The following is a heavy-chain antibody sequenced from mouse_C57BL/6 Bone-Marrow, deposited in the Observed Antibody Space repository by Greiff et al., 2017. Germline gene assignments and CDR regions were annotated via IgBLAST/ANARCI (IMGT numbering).Heavy chain of an antibody. J-gene: IGHJ3*01. Sequence: QVQLLQSGPELVKPGASVKISCKASGYTFTDYYINWVQQRPGKGLEWIGRIFPGSGSTYYTEKFKGKATLTVDKSNSTAYMLLSSLTSEDSAVDVCARRALAYWGQGTLVTVSA. D-gene: IGHD3-1*01. V-gene: IGHV1-75*01. CDR1: GYTFTDYY. CDR2: IFPGSGST. CDR3: ARRALAY.